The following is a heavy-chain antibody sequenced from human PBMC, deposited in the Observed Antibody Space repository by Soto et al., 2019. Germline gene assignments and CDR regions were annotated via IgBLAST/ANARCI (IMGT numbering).Heavy chain of an antibody. V-gene: IGHV3-74*01. D-gene: IGHD1-26*01. CDR3: ARGGAMGVDY. CDR1: GFTFNTHW. J-gene: IGHJ4*02. CDR2: IYFDGITT. Sequence: GGSLRLSCTTSGFTFNTHWMHWVRQAPGKGLVWVSRIYFDGITTNYADSVKGRLTVSRDNAKNTVYLHVNTLRDEDTAVYYCARGGAMGVDYWGQGTLVTVSS.